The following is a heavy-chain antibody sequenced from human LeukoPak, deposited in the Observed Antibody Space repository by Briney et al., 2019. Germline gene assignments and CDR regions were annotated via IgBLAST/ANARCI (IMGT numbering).Heavy chain of an antibody. CDR3: ASTYY. J-gene: IGHJ4*02. Sequence: PGRSLRLSCAASGFTFSSYAMHWVRQAPGKGLEWVAVMSYDGSHKYYADSVKGRFTISRDNSKNTLYLQMNSLTAEDTAFYYCASTYYWGQGTLVTVSS. CDR1: GFTFSSYA. CDR2: MSYDGSHK. D-gene: IGHD2-21*01. V-gene: IGHV3-30*07.